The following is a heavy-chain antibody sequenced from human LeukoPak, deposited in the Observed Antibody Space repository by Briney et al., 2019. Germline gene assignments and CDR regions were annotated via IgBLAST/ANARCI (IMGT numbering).Heavy chain of an antibody. CDR2: IYYSGST. Sequence: SETLSLTCTVSGGSISSYYWSWIRQPPGKGLEWIGYIYYSGSTNYNPSLKSRVTISVDTSKNQFSLKLSSVTAADTAVYYCAREDSSSAPRFDPWGQGTLVTVSS. V-gene: IGHV4-59*01. CDR1: GGSISSYY. CDR3: AREDSSSAPRFDP. J-gene: IGHJ5*02. D-gene: IGHD6-6*01.